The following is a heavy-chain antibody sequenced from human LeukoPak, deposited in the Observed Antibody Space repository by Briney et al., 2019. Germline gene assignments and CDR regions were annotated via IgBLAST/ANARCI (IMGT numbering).Heavy chain of an antibody. J-gene: IGHJ4*02. CDR3: ARDYYDSSDLDY. CDR1: GFTFSSYW. D-gene: IGHD3-22*01. Sequence: GGSLRFSCAASGFTFSSYWMHWVRQAPGKGLVWVSRINSDGSSTSYADSVKGRFTISRDNAKNTLYLQMNSLRAEDTAVYYCARDYYDSSDLDYWGQGTLVTVSS. V-gene: IGHV3-74*01. CDR2: INSDGSST.